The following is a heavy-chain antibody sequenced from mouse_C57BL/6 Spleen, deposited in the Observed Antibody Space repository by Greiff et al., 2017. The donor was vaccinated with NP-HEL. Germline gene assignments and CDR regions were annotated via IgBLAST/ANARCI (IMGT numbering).Heavy chain of an antibody. CDR1: GYTFTSYW. CDR3: ASTGNYAMDY. D-gene: IGHD4-1*01. Sequence: VQLQQPGAELVMPGASVKLSCKASGYTFTSYWMHWVKQRPGQGLEWIGEIDPSDSYTNYNQKFKGKSTLTVDKSSSTAYMQLSSLTSEDSAVYYCASTGNYAMDYWGQGTSVTVSS. J-gene: IGHJ4*01. V-gene: IGHV1-69*01. CDR2: IDPSDSYT.